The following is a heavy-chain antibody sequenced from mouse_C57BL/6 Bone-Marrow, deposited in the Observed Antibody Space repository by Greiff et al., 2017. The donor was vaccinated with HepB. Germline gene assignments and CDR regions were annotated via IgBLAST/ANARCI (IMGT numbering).Heavy chain of an antibody. Sequence: QVQLQQPGAELVMPGASVKLSCKASGYTFTSYWMHWVKQRPGQGLEWIGEIDPSDSYTNYNQKFKGKSTLTVDKSSSTAYMQLSSLTSEDAAVYYCARLGTAQATPYFDYWGQGTTLTVSS. CDR1: GYTFTSYW. V-gene: IGHV1-69*01. CDR2: IDPSDSYT. D-gene: IGHD3-2*02. CDR3: ARLGTAQATPYFDY. J-gene: IGHJ2*01.